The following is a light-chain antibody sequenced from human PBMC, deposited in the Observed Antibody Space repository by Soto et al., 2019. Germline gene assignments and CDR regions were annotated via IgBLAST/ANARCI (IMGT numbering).Light chain of an antibody. V-gene: IGLV1-47*02. J-gene: IGLJ2*01. CDR1: YSNVETNY. CDR3: SATDDSLGGPV. CDR2: TND. Sequence: QSVLTPPPSASGTPGQRVTISCSGSYSNVETNYVYWYQQVPGTAPKLLIYTNDQRPSGVPDRFSASKSGTSASLAISGLRSDDEAEYFCSATDDSLGGPVFGGGTQLTVL.